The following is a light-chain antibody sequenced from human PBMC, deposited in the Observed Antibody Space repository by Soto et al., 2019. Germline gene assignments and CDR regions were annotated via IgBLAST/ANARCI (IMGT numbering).Light chain of an antibody. Sequence: VLTQPRSVSGSPGQSVTISCTGTSSDVGRFEYVSWYQQHPGEAPKVVVYDITKRPSGVPDRFSGSKSGNTASLTISGLQAEDEADYYCCSYAGIYSYVFGTGTKVTVL. V-gene: IGLV2-11*01. CDR3: CSYAGIYSYV. CDR2: DIT. CDR1: SSDVGRFEY. J-gene: IGLJ1*01.